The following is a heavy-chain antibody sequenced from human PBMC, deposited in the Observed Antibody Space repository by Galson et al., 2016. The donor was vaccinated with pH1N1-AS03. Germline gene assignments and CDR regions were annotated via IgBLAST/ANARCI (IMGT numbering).Heavy chain of an antibody. CDR1: GGSITRSGYS. V-gene: IGHV4-39*07. Sequence: ETLSLTCNVSGGSITRSGYSWGGVRQPPGKGLEWIGSISYSGSTYYNPSLKRRVSMSVDTSKNLFSLKLRSVTAADTAVYYCAREDSSGYFLIDSWGQGTLVTVPS. J-gene: IGHJ4*02. D-gene: IGHD3-22*01. CDR2: ISYSGST. CDR3: AREDSSGYFLIDS.